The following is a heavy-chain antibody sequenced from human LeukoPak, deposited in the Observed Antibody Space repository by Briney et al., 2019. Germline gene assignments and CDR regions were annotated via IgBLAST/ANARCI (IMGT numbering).Heavy chain of an antibody. J-gene: IGHJ4*02. D-gene: IGHD6-13*01. Sequence: GGSLRLSCAASGFTFSSYWMSWVRQAPGKGLEWVANIKQDGREKYYVDSVKGRFNISRDNAKNSLYLKMNSLRAEDTAVYYCARGQAGSWYTRFFDYWGQGTLVTVSS. V-gene: IGHV3-7*01. CDR3: ARGQAGSWYTRFFDY. CDR2: IKQDGREK. CDR1: GFTFSSYW.